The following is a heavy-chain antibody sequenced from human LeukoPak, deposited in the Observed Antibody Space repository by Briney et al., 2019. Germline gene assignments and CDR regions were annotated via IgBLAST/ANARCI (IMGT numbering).Heavy chain of an antibody. CDR1: GFTFDDYA. D-gene: IGHD2-2*01. J-gene: IGHJ4*02. CDR2: ISWNSGSI. CDR3: AKDVVPAAMPAFFDY. Sequence: GGSLRLSCAASGFTFDDYAMHWVRQAPGKGLEWVSGISWNSGSIGYADSVKGRFTISRDNAKNSLYLQMNSLRAEDTALYYCAKDVVPAAMPAFFDYWGQGTLVTVSS. V-gene: IGHV3-9*01.